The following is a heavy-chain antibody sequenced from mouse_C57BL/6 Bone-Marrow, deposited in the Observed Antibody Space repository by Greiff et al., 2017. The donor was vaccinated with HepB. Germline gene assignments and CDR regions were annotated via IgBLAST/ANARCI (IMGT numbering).Heavy chain of an antibody. J-gene: IGHJ2*01. Sequence: EVKVVESGPELVKPGASVKISCKASGYSFTGYYMNWVKQSPEKSLEWIGEINPSTGGTTYNQKFKAKATLTVDKSSSTAYMQLKSLTSEDSAVYYCARGLLPDYFDYWGQGTTLTVSS. CDR1: GYSFTGYY. V-gene: IGHV1-42*01. CDR2: INPSTGGT. D-gene: IGHD2-3*01. CDR3: ARGLLPDYFDY.